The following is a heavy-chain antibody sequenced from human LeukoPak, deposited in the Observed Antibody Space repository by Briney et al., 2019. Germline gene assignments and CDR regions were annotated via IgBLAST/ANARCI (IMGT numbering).Heavy chain of an antibody. CDR2: ITSNWSST. V-gene: IGHV3-64D*06. CDR3: VRGTPHGS. Sequence: GGSLRLSCAASGFTFRTYAMTWVRQAPGKGREYVSAITSNWSSTYYADCVKGRFTISRDNSKNTLYLQMSSLRAEDRAVYYCVRGTPHGSWGQGTLVTVSS. D-gene: IGHD1-14*01. CDR1: GFTFRTYA. J-gene: IGHJ4*02.